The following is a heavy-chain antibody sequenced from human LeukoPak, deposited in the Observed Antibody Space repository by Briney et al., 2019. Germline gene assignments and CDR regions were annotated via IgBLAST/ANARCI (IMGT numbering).Heavy chain of an antibody. Sequence: SETLSLTCTVSGVFISGNYWSWVRQPAGKGLEWLGRLYASGGNIYNPSLESRGTMSVDTSNNKFSLTLRSVTATDTAMYYCAREADHYSSSWYEYWGQGILVTVSS. J-gene: IGHJ4*02. CDR3: AREADHYSSSWYEY. V-gene: IGHV4-4*07. CDR1: GVFISGNY. D-gene: IGHD6-13*01. CDR2: LYASGGN.